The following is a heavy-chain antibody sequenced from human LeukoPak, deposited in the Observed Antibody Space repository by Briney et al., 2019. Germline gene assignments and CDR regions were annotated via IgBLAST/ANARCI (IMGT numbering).Heavy chain of an antibody. D-gene: IGHD3-22*01. Sequence: GRSLRLSCAASGFTSSNYAMHWLRQAPGKGLEWVAVISYDGTNKYYADSVKGRFTISRDNSKNTMYLQMNSLRAEDTAMYYCARAQMSYDSSGFGGPLDIWGQGTMVTVSS. CDR1: GFTSSNYA. V-gene: IGHV3-30-3*01. CDR2: ISYDGTNK. J-gene: IGHJ3*02. CDR3: ARAQMSYDSSGFGGPLDI.